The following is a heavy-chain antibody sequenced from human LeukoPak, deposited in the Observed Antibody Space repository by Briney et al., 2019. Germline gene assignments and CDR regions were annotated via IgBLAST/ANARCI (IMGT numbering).Heavy chain of an antibody. V-gene: IGHV1-8*01. Sequence: ASVKVSCKASGYTFTSYDINWVRQATGQGLGWMGWMNPNSGNTGYAQKFQGRVTMTRNTSISTAYMELSSLRSEDTAVYYCARVPAATYNWFDPWGQGTLVTVSS. J-gene: IGHJ5*02. CDR1: GYTFTSYD. D-gene: IGHD2-2*01. CDR2: MNPNSGNT. CDR3: ARVPAATYNWFDP.